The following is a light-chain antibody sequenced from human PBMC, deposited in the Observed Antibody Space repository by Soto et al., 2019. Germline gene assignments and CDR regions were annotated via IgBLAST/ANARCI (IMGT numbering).Light chain of an antibody. Sequence: QSALTQPASVSGSPGQSIPIPCTGTRRNVGGYNYVSGYQQHPGKAPKLMIYDVSNRPSGVSNRFSGSKSGNTASLTISGLQAEDEADYYCSSYTSRYTLVFGGGTKLTVL. CDR3: SSYTSRYTLV. CDR2: DVS. V-gene: IGLV2-14*01. J-gene: IGLJ2*01. CDR1: RRNVGGYNY.